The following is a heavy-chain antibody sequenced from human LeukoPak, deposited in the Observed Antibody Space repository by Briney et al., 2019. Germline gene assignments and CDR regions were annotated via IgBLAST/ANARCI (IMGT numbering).Heavy chain of an antibody. Sequence: ASVKVSCKASGYTFTDYGITWVRQAPGQELEWMGWISADNDYTDYSQKLQGRVTMTTDTSTSTAYLELRSLRSDDTALYYCARVEVPAALLGFDYWGQGTLVTVSS. D-gene: IGHD2-2*01. CDR2: ISADNDYT. V-gene: IGHV1-18*01. CDR1: GYTFTDYG. CDR3: ARVEVPAALLGFDY. J-gene: IGHJ4*02.